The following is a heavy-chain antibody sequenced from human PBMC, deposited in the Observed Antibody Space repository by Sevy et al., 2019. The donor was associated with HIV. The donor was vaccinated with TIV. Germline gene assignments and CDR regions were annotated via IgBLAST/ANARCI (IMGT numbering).Heavy chain of an antibody. CDR2: ISYDGSNK. CDR3: ARDQYYDSSGSPYFDY. D-gene: IGHD3-22*01. Sequence: GGSLRLSCAASGFTFSSYAMHWVHQAPGKGLEWVAVISYDGSNKYYADSVKGRFTISRDNSKNTLYLQMNSLRAEDTAVYYCARDQYYDSSGSPYFDYWGQGTLVTVSS. CDR1: GFTFSSYA. V-gene: IGHV3-30-3*01. J-gene: IGHJ4*02.